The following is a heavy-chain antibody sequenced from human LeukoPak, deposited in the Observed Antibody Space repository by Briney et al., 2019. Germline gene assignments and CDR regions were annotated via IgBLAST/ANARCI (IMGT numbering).Heavy chain of an antibody. J-gene: IGHJ5*02. CDR2: MNPNSGNT. V-gene: IGHV1-8*02. D-gene: IGHD3-10*01. Sequence: ASVKVSCKASGYTFTSYGISWVRQAPGQGLEWMGWMNPNSGNTGYAQKFQGRVTMTRNTSISTAYMELSSLRSEDTAVYYCARVRRITMVRGVSSHHASNWFDPWGQGTLVTVSS. CDR1: GYTFTSYG. CDR3: ARVRRITMVRGVSSHHASNWFDP.